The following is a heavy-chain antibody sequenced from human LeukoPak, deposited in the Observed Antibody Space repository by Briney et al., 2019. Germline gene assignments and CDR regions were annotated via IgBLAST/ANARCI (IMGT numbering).Heavy chain of an antibody. D-gene: IGHD5-18*01. V-gene: IGHV3-7*01. CDR1: GFTFSSYW. J-gene: IGHJ4*02. CDR2: INQDGSEK. Sequence: GGSLRPSCAASGFTFSSYWMSWVRQAPGKGLKWVADINQDGSEKYYVDSVKGRFTLSRDNAKNSLYLQMNSLRAEDTAVYYCARDGNSYGYDYWGQGTLVTVSS. CDR3: ARDGNSYGYDY.